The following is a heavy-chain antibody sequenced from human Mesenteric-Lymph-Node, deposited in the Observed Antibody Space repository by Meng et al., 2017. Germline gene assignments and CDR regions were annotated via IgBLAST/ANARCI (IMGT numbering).Heavy chain of an antibody. CDR2: IYYSGST. V-gene: IGHV4-31*01. D-gene: IGHD3-10*01. Sequence: SETLSLTCTVSGGSISSGGYYWSWIRQHPGKGLEWIGYIYYSGSTYYNPSLKSLVTISVDTSKNQFSLKLSSVTAADTAVYYCARGGGLYYGSGSYYTDAFDIWGQGTMVTVSS. J-gene: IGHJ3*02. CDR3: ARGGGLYYGSGSYYTDAFDI. CDR1: GGSISSGGYY.